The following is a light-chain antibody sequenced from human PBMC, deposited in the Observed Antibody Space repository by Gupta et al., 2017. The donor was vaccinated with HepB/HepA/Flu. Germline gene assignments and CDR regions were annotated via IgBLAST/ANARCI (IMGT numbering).Light chain of an antibody. Sequence: QSVLTQLPSVSAAPRLRVTISCTGSSSNVGNNAVNWSQQLSGKAPKLLIYYDDLLPSGVSDRFSGSKSGPSASLAISGLQSEDEADYYCAAWDDSLNGVVFGGGTKLTVL. CDR2: YDD. J-gene: IGLJ2*01. CDR1: SSNVGNNA. V-gene: IGLV1-36*01. CDR3: AAWDDSLNGVV.